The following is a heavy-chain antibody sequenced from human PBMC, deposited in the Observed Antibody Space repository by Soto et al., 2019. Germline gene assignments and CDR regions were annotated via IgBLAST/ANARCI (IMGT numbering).Heavy chain of an antibody. CDR1: GGSVSSDSYY. D-gene: IGHD1-26*01. Sequence: RSLTCTVSGGSVSSDSYYWTWIRQPPGKGLEWIGYIYYSGSTDYNPSLKSRVIISVDTSKNQFSLKLTSVTAADTAVYYCARGVVGATMIFDYWGQGTLVTVSS. V-gene: IGHV4-61*01. CDR2: IYYSGST. J-gene: IGHJ4*02. CDR3: ARGVVGATMIFDY.